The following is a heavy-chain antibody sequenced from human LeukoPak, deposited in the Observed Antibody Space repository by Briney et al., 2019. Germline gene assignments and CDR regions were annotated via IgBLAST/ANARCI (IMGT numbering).Heavy chain of an antibody. CDR2: ISGAGSRT. Sequence: PGGSLRLSCAASGFTFDNYVMNWVRQAPGKGLEWVSSISGAGSRTYYADSVEGRFTISRGNSKNTLSLQMNSLRAEDTAVYYCAKDRGAYDAFDHWGQGTLVTVSS. CDR3: AKDRGAYDAFDH. D-gene: IGHD3-22*01. V-gene: IGHV3-23*01. J-gene: IGHJ4*02. CDR1: GFTFDNYV.